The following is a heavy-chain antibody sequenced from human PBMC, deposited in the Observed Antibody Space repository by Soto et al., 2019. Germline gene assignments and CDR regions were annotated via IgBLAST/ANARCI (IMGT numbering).Heavy chain of an antibody. CDR2: INPSGGST. J-gene: IGHJ5*02. D-gene: IGHD6-19*01. CDR1: GYTFTSYY. CDR3: ATSVAHSCGWPHEDNWFDP. Sequence: SVKVSCKASGYTFTSYYMHWVRQAPGQGLEWMGIINPSGGSTSYAQKFQGRVTMTRDTSTSTVYMELSSLRSEDTAVYYCATSVAHSCGWPHEDNWFDPSCQGILVTVSS. V-gene: IGHV1-46*01.